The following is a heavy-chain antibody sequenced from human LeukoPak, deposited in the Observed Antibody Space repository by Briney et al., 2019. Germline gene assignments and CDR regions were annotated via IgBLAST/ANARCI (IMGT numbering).Heavy chain of an antibody. D-gene: IGHD2-2*01. Sequence: SETLSLTCTVSGGSISSYYWSWIRQPPGKGLAWVGYIYYSGSTNYNPSLKSRVTISVDTSKNQFTLKLSSVTAAATAVYYCARLSADIVVVPPVGPTSSPPPNYYYYGMDVWGQGTTVTVSS. V-gene: IGHV4-59*01. CDR2: IYYSGST. CDR3: ARLSADIVVVPPVGPTSSPPPNYYYYGMDV. J-gene: IGHJ6*02. CDR1: GGSISSYY.